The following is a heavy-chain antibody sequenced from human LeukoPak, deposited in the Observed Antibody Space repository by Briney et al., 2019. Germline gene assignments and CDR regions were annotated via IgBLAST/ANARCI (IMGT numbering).Heavy chain of an antibody. CDR2: IIPILGIA. CDR1: GGTFSSYT. CDR3: ARGNPDYDSSGYLGY. D-gene: IGHD3-22*01. Sequence: SVKVSCKASGGTFSSYTISWVRQAPGQGLEWMGRIIPILGIANYAQKLQGRVTITADKSTSTAYMELSSLRSEDTAVYYCARGNPDYDSSGYLGYWGQGTLVTVSS. V-gene: IGHV1-69*02. J-gene: IGHJ4*02.